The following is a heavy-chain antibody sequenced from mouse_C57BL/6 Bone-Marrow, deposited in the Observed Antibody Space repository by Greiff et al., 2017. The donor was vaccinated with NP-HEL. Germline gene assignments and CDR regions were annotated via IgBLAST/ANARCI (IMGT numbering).Heavy chain of an antibody. J-gene: IGHJ1*03. CDR3: ARRGVLRGYWYFDV. V-gene: IGHV1-47*01. CDR1: GYTFTTYP. Sequence: QVHVKQSGAELVKPGASVKMSCKASGYTFTTYPIEWMKQNHGKSLEWIGNFHPYNDDTKYNEKFKGKATLTVEKSSSTVYLELSRLTSDDSAVYYCARRGVLRGYWYFDVWGTGTTVTVSS. D-gene: IGHD1-1*01. CDR2: FHPYNDDT.